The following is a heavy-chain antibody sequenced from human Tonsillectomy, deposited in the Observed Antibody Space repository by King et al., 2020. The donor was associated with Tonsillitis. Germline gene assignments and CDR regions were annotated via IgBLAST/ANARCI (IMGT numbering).Heavy chain of an antibody. CDR2: MNPNSGNT. D-gene: IGHD3-3*01. Sequence: QLVQSGAEVKKPGASVKVSCKASGYTFTSYDINWVRQATGQGLEWMGWMNPNSGNTGYAQKFQGRVTITRNTSINTAYMELSSLRYEDTAVYYCATSGFWSGSDAFDIWGQGTMVTVSS. J-gene: IGHJ3*02. V-gene: IGHV1-8*01. CDR1: GYTFTSYD. CDR3: ATSGFWSGSDAFDI.